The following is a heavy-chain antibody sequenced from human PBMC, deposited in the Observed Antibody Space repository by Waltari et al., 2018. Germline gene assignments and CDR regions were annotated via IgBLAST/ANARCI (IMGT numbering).Heavy chain of an antibody. J-gene: IGHJ3*02. D-gene: IGHD3-3*01. V-gene: IGHV1-3*01. CDR3: ARIMDRITIFGVVIRDDAFDI. Sequence: QVQLVQSGAEVKKPGASVKVSCKASGYTFTSYAMHWVRQAPGQRLEWMGWINAGNGNTKYSQKFQGRVTITRDTSASTAYMELSSLRSEDTAVYYCARIMDRITIFGVVIRDDAFDIWGQGTMVTVSS. CDR2: INAGNGNT. CDR1: GYTFTSYA.